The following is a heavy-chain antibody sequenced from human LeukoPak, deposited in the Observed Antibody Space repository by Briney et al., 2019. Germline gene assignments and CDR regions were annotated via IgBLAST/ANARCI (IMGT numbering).Heavy chain of an antibody. CDR2: ISGSGGST. CDR1: GFTFSSYT. D-gene: IGHD6-13*01. V-gene: IGHV3-23*01. J-gene: IGHJ4*02. Sequence: GGSLRLSCAASGFTFSSYTMSWVRQAPGKGLEWVSAISGSGGSTYYADSVKGRFTISRDSSKNTLYLQMNNLRADDTAVYYCAKRAYSSSWTSFGYWGQGTLVTVSS. CDR3: AKRAYSSSWTSFGY.